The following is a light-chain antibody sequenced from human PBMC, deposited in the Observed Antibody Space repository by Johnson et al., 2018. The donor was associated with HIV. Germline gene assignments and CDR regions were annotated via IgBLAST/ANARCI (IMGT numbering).Light chain of an antibody. CDR3: GTWDSSLSAYV. Sequence: QSALTQPPSVSAAPGQKVTISCSGSSSNIGNNYVSWYQQLPGTTPKLLMYEDNERPSGIPDRFSGSKSGTSATLGISGLQTGDEADYYCGTWDSSLSAYVFGTGTRV. J-gene: IGLJ1*01. V-gene: IGLV1-51*02. CDR2: EDN. CDR1: SSNIGNNY.